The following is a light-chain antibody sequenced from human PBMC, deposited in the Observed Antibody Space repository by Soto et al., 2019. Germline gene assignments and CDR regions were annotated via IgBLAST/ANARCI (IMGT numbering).Light chain of an antibody. J-gene: IGKJ5*01. CDR2: DAS. CDR1: QSVRKN. Sequence: EVVMTQSPGTLSVSPGERVTLSCRASQSVRKNLAWYQQKPGQGPRLLIYDASTRATGIPARFSGSGSGTEFTLTISSLQSEDLAVYYCQQYNNWPPTFGRGTRLE. CDR3: QQYNNWPPT. V-gene: IGKV3-15*01.